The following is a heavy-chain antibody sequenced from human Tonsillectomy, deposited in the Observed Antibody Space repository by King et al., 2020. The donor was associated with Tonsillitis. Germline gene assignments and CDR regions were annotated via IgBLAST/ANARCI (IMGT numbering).Heavy chain of an antibody. CDR2: ISYDGSNK. V-gene: IGHV3-30*18. Sequence: VQLVGSGGGVVQPGRSLRLSCAASGFTFSTYGMHWVRQAPGKGLEWVAVISYDGSNKYYADSVKGRFTISRDNSKNTLYLQMNSLRAEDTAVYYCAKETPVDDGMDVWGQGTTVTVSS. J-gene: IGHJ6*02. D-gene: IGHD2-15*01. CDR1: GFTFSTYG. CDR3: AKETPVDDGMDV.